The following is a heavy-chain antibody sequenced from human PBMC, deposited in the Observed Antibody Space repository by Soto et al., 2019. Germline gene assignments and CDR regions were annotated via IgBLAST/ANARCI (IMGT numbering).Heavy chain of an antibody. CDR1: RFTFSSYA. CDR2: ISGSGGST. J-gene: IGHJ4*02. D-gene: IGHD6-19*01. CDR3: AKSLYSISIAVAGTVLDY. V-gene: IGHV3-23*01. Sequence: EVQLLESGGGLVQPGGSLRLSCAASRFTFSSYAMSWVRQAPGKGLEWVSAISGSGGSTYYADSVKGRFTISRDNSKNTLYLQMNSLRAEDTAVYYCAKSLYSISIAVAGTVLDYWGQGTLVTVSS.